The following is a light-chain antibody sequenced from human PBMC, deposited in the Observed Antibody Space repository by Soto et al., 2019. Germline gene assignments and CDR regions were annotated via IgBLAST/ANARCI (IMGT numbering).Light chain of an antibody. CDR2: NIF. Sequence: EIVSTQPPGTPSLSPGERLTLPGRPSQTVNNIFLAWFQQKPGQSPRLLIYNIFTRATGVPDRISGSGSGTDFTLTISKLEPEDSAVYYCQLYGDSPTFGGGTKVDIK. V-gene: IGKV3-20*01. CDR3: QLYGDSPT. J-gene: IGKJ4*01. CDR1: QTVNNIF.